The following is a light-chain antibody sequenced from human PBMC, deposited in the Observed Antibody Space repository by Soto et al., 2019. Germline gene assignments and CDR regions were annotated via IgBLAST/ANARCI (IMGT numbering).Light chain of an antibody. CDR2: GAS. CDR1: QSVSNN. Sequence: ETVMTQSPATLSLFPGERATLSCRASQSVSNNLAWYQQKSGQSPRLLIYGASTRATGIPARFSGSGSETDFTPTISSLQSEDFAVYYCQQYKNWPPVTFGGGTKVEI. CDR3: QQYKNWPPVT. V-gene: IGKV3-15*01. J-gene: IGKJ4*01.